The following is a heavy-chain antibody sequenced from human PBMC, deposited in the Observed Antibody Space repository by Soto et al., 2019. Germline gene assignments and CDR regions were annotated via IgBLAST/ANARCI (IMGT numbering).Heavy chain of an antibody. Sequence: QVQLVESGGGLVKPGGSLRLSCAASGFTFSDYSMSWIRQAPGKGLEWVSYISSSNTYTNYADSVKGRFTVSRDNAKNSLYLQMNSLRAEDTAVYYCASSVYDRPVDSWGQGTLVTVSS. D-gene: IGHD3-22*01. V-gene: IGHV3-11*06. J-gene: IGHJ4*02. CDR1: GFTFSDYS. CDR3: ASSVYDRPVDS. CDR2: ISSSNTYT.